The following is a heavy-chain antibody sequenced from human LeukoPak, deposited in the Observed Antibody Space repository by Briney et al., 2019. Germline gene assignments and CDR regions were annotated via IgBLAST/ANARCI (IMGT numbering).Heavy chain of an antibody. D-gene: IGHD2-21*02. Sequence: SETLSLTCAVYGGTFSGYYWSWIRQPPGKGLEWIAEINHSGSTNYNPSLKSRVTISGDTSKNQFSLKLSSVTAADTAVYYCARGRVWGVTGRYFDNWGQGTLVPVSS. J-gene: IGHJ4*02. CDR3: ARGRVWGVTGRYFDN. CDR2: INHSGST. CDR1: GGTFSGYY. V-gene: IGHV4-34*01.